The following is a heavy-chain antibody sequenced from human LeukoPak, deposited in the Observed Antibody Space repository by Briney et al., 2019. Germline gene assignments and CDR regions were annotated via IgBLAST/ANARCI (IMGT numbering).Heavy chain of an antibody. V-gene: IGHV4-31*03. CDR1: GGSISSGGYY. CDR2: IYYSGST. D-gene: IGHD6-13*01. Sequence: KPSQTLSLTCTVSGGSISSGGYYWSWIRQHPGKGLEWIGYIYYSGSTYYNPSLKSRVTISVDTSKNQFSLKLSSVTAADTAVYYCARGQSLQLPYSSSWYMSGNTRSCFDYWGQGTLVTVSS. CDR3: ARGQSLQLPYSSSWYMSGNTRSCFDY. J-gene: IGHJ4*02.